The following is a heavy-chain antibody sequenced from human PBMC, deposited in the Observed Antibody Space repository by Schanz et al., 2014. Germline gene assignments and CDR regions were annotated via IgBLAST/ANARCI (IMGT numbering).Heavy chain of an antibody. Sequence: QVQLPESGPGLVKPSETLSLTCSVSGDSITGVSRYWGWIRQPPGKGLEWIASDCISATDYVNESCQRGVSIPIDRSKTQWSRKGPSGTAADTAVYFCARHRDEMATVSSPFDYWGQGILVTVSS. J-gene: IGHJ4*02. V-gene: IGHV4-39*01. CDR2: DCISATD. CDR1: GDSITGVSRY. D-gene: IGHD2-15*01. CDR3: ARHRDEMATVSSPFDY.